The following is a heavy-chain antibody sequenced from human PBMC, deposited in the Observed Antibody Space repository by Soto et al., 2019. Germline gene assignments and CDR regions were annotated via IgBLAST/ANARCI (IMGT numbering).Heavy chain of an antibody. CDR1: GFTFSSYG. Sequence: PGGSLRLSCAASGFTFSSYGMHWVRQAPGKGLEWVAVISYDGSNKYYADSVKGRFTISRDNSKNTLYLQMNSLRAEDTAVYYCAKETYSSSWYLRYYGMDGWGKGTTVTVSS. CDR2: ISYDGSNK. J-gene: IGHJ6*04. D-gene: IGHD6-13*01. V-gene: IGHV3-30*18. CDR3: AKETYSSSWYLRYYGMDG.